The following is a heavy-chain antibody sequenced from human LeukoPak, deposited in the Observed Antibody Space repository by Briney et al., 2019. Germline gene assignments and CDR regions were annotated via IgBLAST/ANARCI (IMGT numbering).Heavy chain of an antibody. CDR1: GFTFSSYS. CDR3: ARADALYDFWSGYPDY. D-gene: IGHD3-3*01. CDR2: ISSSSSYI. J-gene: IGHJ4*02. Sequence: GGSLRLSCAASGFTFSSYSMNWVHQAPGKGLEWVSSISSSSSYIYYADSVKGRFTISRDNAKNSLYLQMNSLRAEDTAVYYCARADALYDFWSGYPDYWGQGTLVTVSS. V-gene: IGHV3-21*01.